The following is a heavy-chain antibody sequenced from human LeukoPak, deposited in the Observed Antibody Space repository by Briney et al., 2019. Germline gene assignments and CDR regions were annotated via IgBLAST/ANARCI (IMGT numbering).Heavy chain of an antibody. J-gene: IGHJ1*01. D-gene: IGHD6-19*01. CDR3: ARAQGYSSGWDFQH. V-gene: IGHV4-59*01. CDR2: IYYTGST. Sequence: SETLSLTCTVSGGAISTYYWSWFRQTPGMGLEWIGYIYYTGSTNYNPSLKSRVTISVDASKNQFSLKMSSMTAADTAVYYCARAQGYSSGWDFQHWGQGTLVTVSS. CDR1: GGAISTYY.